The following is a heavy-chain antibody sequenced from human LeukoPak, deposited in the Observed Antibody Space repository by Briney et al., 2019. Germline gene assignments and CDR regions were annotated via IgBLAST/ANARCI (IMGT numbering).Heavy chain of an antibody. V-gene: IGHV4-34*01. CDR1: GGSISSYY. J-gene: IGHJ1*01. D-gene: IGHD3-9*01. CDR2: INHSGST. CDR3: ARRGRYFDWLQH. Sequence: SETLSLTCTVSGGSISSYYWSWIRQPPGKGLEWIGEINHSGSTNYNPSLKSRVTISIDTSKNQFSLKLSSVTAADTAVYYCARRGRYFDWLQHWGQGTLVTVSS.